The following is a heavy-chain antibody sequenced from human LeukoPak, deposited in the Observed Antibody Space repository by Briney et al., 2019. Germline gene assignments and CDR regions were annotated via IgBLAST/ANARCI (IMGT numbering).Heavy chain of an antibody. CDR1: GFTFSSYA. Sequence: GGSLRLSCAASGFTFSSYAMSWVRQAPGKGLEWVSAISGSGGSTYYADSVKGRFTISRDNSKNTLYLQMNSLRAEDTAVYYCAKHKWELEGAQNYFDYWGQGTLVTVSS. J-gene: IGHJ4*02. CDR2: ISGSGGST. D-gene: IGHD1-26*01. V-gene: IGHV3-23*01. CDR3: AKHKWELEGAQNYFDY.